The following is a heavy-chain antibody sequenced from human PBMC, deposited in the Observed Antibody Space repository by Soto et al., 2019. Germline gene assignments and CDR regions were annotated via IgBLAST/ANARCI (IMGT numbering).Heavy chain of an antibody. CDR2: ISIYNGNT. V-gene: IGHV1-18*04. Sequence: ASVKVSCKASGYTFTSHGFTWVRQAPGQGLEWMGWISIYNGNTHYAQKFQGRLTLTIDTSTSTAYMELRSLTSDDTAGYFCARSPMAPVPADYWGQGTLVTVSS. CDR1: GYTFTSHG. CDR3: ARSPMAPVPADY. D-gene: IGHD2-2*01. J-gene: IGHJ4*02.